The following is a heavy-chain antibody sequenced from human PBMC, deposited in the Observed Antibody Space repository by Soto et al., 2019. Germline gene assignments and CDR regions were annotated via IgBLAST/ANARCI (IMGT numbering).Heavy chain of an antibody. CDR1: GGTFSNYA. J-gene: IGHJ4*02. CDR3: ERGPDYAGYFDY. CDR2: IILPFGTA. V-gene: IGHV1-69*12. Sequence: QVRLVQSGAEVKKPGSSVKVSCKASGGTFSNYAISWVRQAPGQGLEWMGGIILPFGTANYAQKFQGRVTIPADESMTTAYMELSGLRSEDTAVYYCERGPDYAGYFDYWGQRALVTVSS. D-gene: IGHD4-17*01.